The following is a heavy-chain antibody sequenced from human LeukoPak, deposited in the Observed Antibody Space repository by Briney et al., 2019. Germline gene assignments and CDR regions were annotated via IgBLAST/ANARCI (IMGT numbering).Heavy chain of an antibody. CDR3: ARPWQYYYYGMDV. D-gene: IGHD5-24*01. CDR2: IKQDGSEK. CDR1: GFTFSSYW. Sequence: GGSLRLSCAASGFTFSSYWMSWVRQAPGKGLEWVANIKQDGSEKYYVDSVKGRFTISRDNAKNSLYLQMNSLRAEDTAVYYCARPWQYYYYGMDVWGQGITVTVSS. J-gene: IGHJ6*02. V-gene: IGHV3-7*01.